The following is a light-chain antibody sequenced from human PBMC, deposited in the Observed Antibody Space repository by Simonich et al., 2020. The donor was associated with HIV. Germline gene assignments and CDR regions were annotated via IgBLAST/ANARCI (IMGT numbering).Light chain of an antibody. CDR2: WAS. J-gene: IGKJ1*01. CDR1: PGALYTYKNQNY. V-gene: IGKV4-1*01. CDR3: QQYNSTPGT. Sequence: IVLPQSPDSLAVSLAERATINCKSSPGALYTYKNQNYLTWLQQEPGQPPKLLIYWASTRESGVPDRISGCGSGTDFTLTISRLQAEDVAVYYCQQYNSTPGTFGQGTTVESK.